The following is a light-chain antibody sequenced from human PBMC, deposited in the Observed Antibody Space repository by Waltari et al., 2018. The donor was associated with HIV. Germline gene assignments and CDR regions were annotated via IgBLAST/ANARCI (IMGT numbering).Light chain of an antibody. CDR2: GAS. J-gene: IGKJ1*01. CDR3: QQYNKWPRT. CDR1: QNVITN. Sequence: EIVMTQSPAPLSVSPGERVTLSCRASQNVITNLAWYQQKPGQPPRLLIYGASTRATGIPARFSGGGSGTEFTLTISSLQSEDFTFYYCQQYNKWPRTFGQGTKVEVK. V-gene: IGKV3-15*01.